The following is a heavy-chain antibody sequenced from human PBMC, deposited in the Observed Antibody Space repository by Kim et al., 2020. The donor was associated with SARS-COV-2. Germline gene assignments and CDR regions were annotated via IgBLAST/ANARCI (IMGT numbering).Heavy chain of an antibody. CDR2: ISGSGDIR. J-gene: IGHJ5*02. V-gene: IGHV3-23*01. Sequence: GGSLRLSCAASGFTFSNYAMTWIRQAPEKGLEWVSIISGSGDIRYYADSVKGRFSISRDNSKSALFLQMNSLRGEDTAIYYCVKRREFESGPFDPWGQGTLVTVSS. D-gene: IGHD3-9*01. CDR1: GFTFSNYA. CDR3: VKRREFESGPFDP.